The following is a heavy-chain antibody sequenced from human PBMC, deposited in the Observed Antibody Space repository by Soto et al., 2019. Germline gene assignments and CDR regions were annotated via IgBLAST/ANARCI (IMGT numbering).Heavy chain of an antibody. V-gene: IGHV1-2*02. CDR3: ARDDCSGDGCYQDY. J-gene: IGHJ4*02. CDR2: INPNSGGT. Sequence: ASVKVSCKASGYTFTGYYMHWVRQAPGQGLEWMGWINPNSGGTNYAQKVQGRVTMTRDTSMSTAYMELSRLKSDDTAVYYCARDDCSGDGCYQDYWGQGTLVTVSS. CDR1: GYTFTGYY. D-gene: IGHD2-15*01.